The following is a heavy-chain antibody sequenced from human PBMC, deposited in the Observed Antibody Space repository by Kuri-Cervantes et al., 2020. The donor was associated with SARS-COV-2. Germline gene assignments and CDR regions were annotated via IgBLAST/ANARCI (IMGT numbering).Heavy chain of an antibody. CDR3: ARESTYTFDI. Sequence: GSLRLSCVVSGGAINTYNWRTWVRQPPGKGVQWIEEIFRDGSGKFNPSLSLRGRVTMSLDKSKNHFYLNLTSVTAADKAVYYCARESTYTFDIWGQGTLVTVSS. CDR2: IFRDGSG. V-gene: IGHV4-4*02. CDR1: GGAINTYNW. D-gene: IGHD2-2*02. J-gene: IGHJ3*02.